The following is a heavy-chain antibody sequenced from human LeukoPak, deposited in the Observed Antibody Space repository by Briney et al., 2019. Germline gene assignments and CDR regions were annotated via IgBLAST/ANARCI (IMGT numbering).Heavy chain of an antibody. CDR3: VREHNIVIPTARTYYYYYMDV. D-gene: IGHD5-12*01. CDR2: VMYSVRT. V-gene: IGHV4-34*12. J-gene: IGHJ6*03. Sequence: SETLSLTCAVYGGTFSDYYCSWIRQSPGKGLWWIGEVMYSVRTNYNPSLKSRVTISIDTSKNQFSLRLSSMTAADTAVYYCVREHNIVIPTARTYYYYYMDVWGKGTTVTVSS. CDR1: GGTFSDYY.